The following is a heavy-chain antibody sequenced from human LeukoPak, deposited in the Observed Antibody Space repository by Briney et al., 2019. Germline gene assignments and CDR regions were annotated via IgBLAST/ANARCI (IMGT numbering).Heavy chain of an antibody. CDR3: AREGTVRWFDP. CDR1: GYSISSGYY. D-gene: IGHD1-14*01. J-gene: IGHJ5*02. CDR2: IYHSGFN. V-gene: IGHV4-38-2*02. Sequence: SETLSLTCSVSGYSISSGYYWSWIRQSPGKGLEWIGSIYHSGFNYYNPSLKSRVTMSVDTSKNEFSLKLSSVTAADTAIFYCAREGTVRWFDPWGQGTLVTVSS.